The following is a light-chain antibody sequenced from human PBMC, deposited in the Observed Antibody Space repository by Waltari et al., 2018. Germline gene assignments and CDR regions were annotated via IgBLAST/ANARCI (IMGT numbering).Light chain of an antibody. CDR3: QYFDNLPIFT. CDR2: KTS. CDR1: QDIGGY. V-gene: IGKV1-33*01. J-gene: IGKJ2*01. Sequence: DIQLTQSPSSLAASVGDRVTLTCRASQDIGGYLNWYQQQPGKAPKLLIHKTSILNSGVPSRFSCGSSMLDYTLTITNLQPEDIATYYCQYFDNLPIFTFGPVTKVEIK.